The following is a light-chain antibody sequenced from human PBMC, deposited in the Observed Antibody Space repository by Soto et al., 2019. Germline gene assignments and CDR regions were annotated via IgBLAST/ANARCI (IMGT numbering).Light chain of an antibody. Sequence: AIRMTQSPSSLSPSTGDRVTITCRASQGISSYLAWYQQKPGKAPKLLIYGTYTLQSGVPSRFSGSGSGTDFTLTISCLQSEDFATYYCQQYYSYPRTFGQGTKVEIK. CDR3: QQYYSYPRT. CDR2: GTY. V-gene: IGKV1-8*01. J-gene: IGKJ1*01. CDR1: QGISSY.